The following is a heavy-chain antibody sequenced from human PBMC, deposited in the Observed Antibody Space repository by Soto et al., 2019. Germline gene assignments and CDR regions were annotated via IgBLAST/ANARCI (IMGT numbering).Heavy chain of an antibody. D-gene: IGHD3-16*02. CDR2: IYSSGTT. J-gene: IGHJ5*02. V-gene: IGHV4-31*03. CDR3: ARMGLHLGELSRNWFDP. CDR1: GGSITSANYY. Sequence: QVQLQESGPALVKPSQTLSLSCSISGGSITSANYYWTWIRLFPGKGLEWIGYIYSSGTTHYNPSLKSRATISLDTTNNQFSLEVKSATAADTAVYYCARMGLHLGELSRNWFDPWGQGSLVTVSS.